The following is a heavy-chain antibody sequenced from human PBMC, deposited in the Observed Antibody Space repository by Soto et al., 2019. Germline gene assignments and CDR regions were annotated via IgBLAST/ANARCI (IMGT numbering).Heavy chain of an antibody. Sequence: QVQLQESGPGLVKPSETLSLTCTVSGGSVSSGSYYWSWIRQPPGKGLEWFGYIYFSGSTNYSPSLKSRVTISVDTSKNQCSNKRSSVTAADTDVYYCARDGDGDYIRYWGQGTLVTVSS. D-gene: IGHD4-17*01. CDR1: GGSVSSGSYY. CDR3: ARDGDGDYIRY. J-gene: IGHJ4*02. V-gene: IGHV4-61*01. CDR2: IYFSGST.